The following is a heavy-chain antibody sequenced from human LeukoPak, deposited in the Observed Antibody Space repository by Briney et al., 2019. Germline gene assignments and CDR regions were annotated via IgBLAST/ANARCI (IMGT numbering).Heavy chain of an antibody. CDR2: IYYSGST. CDR1: GGSISSGGYY. D-gene: IGHD3-22*01. Sequence: PSQTLSLTCTVSGGSISSGGYYWSWIRQHPGKGLEWIGYIYYSGSTYYNPSLKSRVTISVDTSKNQFSLKLSSVTAADTAVYYCARDHYYDSSGYKDYYGMDVWGQGTTVTVSS. CDR3: ARDHYYDSSGYKDYYGMDV. J-gene: IGHJ6*02. V-gene: IGHV4-31*03.